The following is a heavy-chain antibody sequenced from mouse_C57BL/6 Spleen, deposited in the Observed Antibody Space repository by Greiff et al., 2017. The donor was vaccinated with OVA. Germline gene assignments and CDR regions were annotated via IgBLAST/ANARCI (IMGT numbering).Heavy chain of an antibody. CDR1: GFTFSDYG. V-gene: IGHV5-17*01. Sequence: EVKLMESGGGLVKPGGSLKLSCAASGFTFSDYGMHWVRQAPEKGLEWVAYISSGSSTIYYADTVKGRFTISRDNAKNTLFLQMTSLRSEDTAMYYCARLNYGNYDVWGTGTTVTVSS. J-gene: IGHJ1*03. CDR3: ARLNYGNYDV. D-gene: IGHD2-1*01. CDR2: ISSGSSTI.